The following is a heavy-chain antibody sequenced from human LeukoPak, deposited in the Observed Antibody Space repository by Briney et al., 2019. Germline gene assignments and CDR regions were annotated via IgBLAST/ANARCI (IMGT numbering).Heavy chain of an antibody. Sequence: GGSLRLSCAASGFTFRSYWMHWVRQAPGKGLVWVSRIDSDGSSTTYADSVKGRFTISRDNTKNTLYLQMNSPRAEDTAVYYCARVYSSGGSDCWGQGTLVTVSS. V-gene: IGHV3-74*01. J-gene: IGHJ4*02. D-gene: IGHD6-19*01. CDR3: ARVYSSGGSDC. CDR1: GFTFRSYW. CDR2: IDSDGSST.